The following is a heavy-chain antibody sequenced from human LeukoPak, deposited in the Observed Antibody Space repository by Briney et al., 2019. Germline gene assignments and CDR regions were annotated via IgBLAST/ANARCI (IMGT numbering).Heavy chain of an antibody. V-gene: IGHV3-30*02. Sequence: PGGTLRLSCAGSGFTFSDYDMHWVRQAPGKGLEWVAFIQYDGSNKYYADSVKGRFTISRDNSKNTLYLQMNSLRAEDTAVYYCAKGSLAWSGTFDYWGQGTLVTVSS. CDR3: AKGSLAWSGTFDY. D-gene: IGHD3-3*01. J-gene: IGHJ4*02. CDR2: IQYDGSNK. CDR1: GFTFSDYD.